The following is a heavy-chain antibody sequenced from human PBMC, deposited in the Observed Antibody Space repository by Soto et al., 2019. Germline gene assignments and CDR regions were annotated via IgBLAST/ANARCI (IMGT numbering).Heavy chain of an antibody. CDR1: GGSISSGGYS. Sequence: SETLSLTCAVSGGSISSGGYSWSWIRQPPGKGLEWIGYIYHSGSTYYNPSLKSRVTISVDRSKNQFSLKLSSVTAADTAVYYCARHVRVGATPASRFDLWGQGTLVPVAS. V-gene: IGHV4-30-2*01. CDR2: IYHSGST. CDR3: ARHVRVGATPASRFDL. D-gene: IGHD1-26*01. J-gene: IGHJ5*02.